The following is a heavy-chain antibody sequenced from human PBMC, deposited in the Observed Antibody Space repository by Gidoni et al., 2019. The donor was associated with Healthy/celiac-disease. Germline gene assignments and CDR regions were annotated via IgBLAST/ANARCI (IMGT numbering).Heavy chain of an antibody. CDR2: IIPIFGTA. J-gene: IGHJ6*02. CDR3: ARDSNTYYDILTGYYQPCYYYYGMDV. V-gene: IGHV1-69*01. D-gene: IGHD3-9*01. Sequence: TFSSYAISCVRPAPGQALEWMRGIIPIFGTANYAQKFQGRVTITADESTSTAYMELSSLRSEDTAVYYCARDSNTYYDILTGYYQPCYYYYGMDVWGQGTTVTVSS. CDR1: TFSSYA.